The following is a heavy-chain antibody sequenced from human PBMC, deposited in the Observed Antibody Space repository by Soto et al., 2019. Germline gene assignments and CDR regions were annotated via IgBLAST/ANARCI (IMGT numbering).Heavy chain of an antibody. J-gene: IGHJ4*02. Sequence: EVLLVESGGGLVQPGGSLRLSCAASGFTFSDNWMHWVRQAPGKGLVWVSRINSDGSYIDYADAVKGRFTISRDNAKNTLFLQMNSRRAEDTAVYYCASPGRSLFGDDWGPGTLVTVSS. CDR3: ASPGRSLFGDD. V-gene: IGHV3-74*01. CDR1: GFTFSDNW. D-gene: IGHD3-10*02. CDR2: INSDGSYI.